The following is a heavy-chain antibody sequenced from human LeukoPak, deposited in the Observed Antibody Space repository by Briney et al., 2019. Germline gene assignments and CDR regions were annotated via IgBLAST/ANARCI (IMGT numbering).Heavy chain of an antibody. V-gene: IGHV1-2*02. J-gene: IGHJ4*02. CDR1: GYTFTGYY. CDR2: INPNSGGT. D-gene: IGHD2-2*01. Sequence: GASVKVSCKASGYTFTGYYMHWVRQAPGQGLEWMGWINPNSGGTNYAQKFQGRVTMTRDTSISTAYMELSRLRSDDTAVYYCARLGYCSSTSCYRGDYWGQGTLVTVSS. CDR3: ARLGYCSSTSCYRGDY.